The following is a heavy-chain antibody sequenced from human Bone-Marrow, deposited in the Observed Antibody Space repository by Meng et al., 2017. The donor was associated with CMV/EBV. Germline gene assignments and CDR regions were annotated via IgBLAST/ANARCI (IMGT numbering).Heavy chain of an antibody. CDR3: ARSRITFGGVYWFDP. V-gene: IGHV3-7*01. Sequence: GESLKISCAASGFTFSSYWMHWVRQAQGKGLEWVANIKQDGSEKYYVDSVKGRFTISRDNAKNSLYLQMNSLRAEDTAVYYCARSRITFGGVYWFDPWGQGTLVTVSS. CDR1: GFTFSSYW. CDR2: IKQDGSEK. J-gene: IGHJ5*02. D-gene: IGHD3-16*01.